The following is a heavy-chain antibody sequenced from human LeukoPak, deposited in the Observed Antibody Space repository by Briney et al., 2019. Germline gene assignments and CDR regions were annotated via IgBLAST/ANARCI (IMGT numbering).Heavy chain of an antibody. Sequence: SETLSLTCTVAGGSIRSNSHYWGWIRQPPGKGLEWVASIYHSGSIYYNPSLKSRVTMSVDTSKNQFSLKLSSVTATDTAVYYCARLLYDTNGCYYFDYWGQGTLVTVSS. V-gene: IGHV4-39*01. CDR1: GGSIRSNSHY. D-gene: IGHD3-22*01. CDR2: IYHSGSI. CDR3: ARLLYDTNGCYYFDY. J-gene: IGHJ4*02.